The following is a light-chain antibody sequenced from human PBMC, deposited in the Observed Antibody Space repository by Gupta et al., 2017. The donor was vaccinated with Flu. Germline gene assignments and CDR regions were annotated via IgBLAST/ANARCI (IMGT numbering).Light chain of an antibody. Sequence: PASLSASVGVRMTITCQASQDIMKFLNWYQQKPGKAPKLLIYDASNLETGVPSRFSGNGSGTDFSFTISSLQPEDIATFYCQQYAHLPLAFGGGTKVEI. J-gene: IGKJ4*01. CDR3: QQYAHLPLA. V-gene: IGKV1-33*01. CDR1: QDIMKF. CDR2: DAS.